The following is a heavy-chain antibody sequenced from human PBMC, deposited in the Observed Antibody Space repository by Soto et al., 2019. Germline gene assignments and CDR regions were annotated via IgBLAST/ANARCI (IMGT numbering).Heavy chain of an antibody. CDR2: INHSGST. Sequence: PSETLSLTCAVYGGSFSGYYWSWIRQPPGKGLEWIGEINHSGSTNYNPSLKSRVTISVDTSKNQFSLKLSSVTAADTAVYYCAHLKIKYYGYGGLDAFDIWGQGTMVTVSS. D-gene: IGHD3-16*01. CDR1: GGSFSGYY. CDR3: AHLKIKYYGYGGLDAFDI. J-gene: IGHJ3*02. V-gene: IGHV4-34*01.